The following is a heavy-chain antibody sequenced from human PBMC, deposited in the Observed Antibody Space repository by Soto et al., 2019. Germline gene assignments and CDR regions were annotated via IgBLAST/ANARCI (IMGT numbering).Heavy chain of an antibody. J-gene: IGHJ5*02. CDR1: GYTVTSSA. CDR3: ATVPIDDFWSGSNWFDP. D-gene: IGHD3-3*01. Sequence: GASVKLSCKASGYTVTSSAMDWVRQAPGKGLEWMGGVDPEDGETIYAQKFQGRVTMTEDTSADTAYMELSSLRSEDTAVYYCATVPIDDFWSGSNWFDPWGQGTLFTLSS. V-gene: IGHV1-24*01. CDR2: VDPEDGET.